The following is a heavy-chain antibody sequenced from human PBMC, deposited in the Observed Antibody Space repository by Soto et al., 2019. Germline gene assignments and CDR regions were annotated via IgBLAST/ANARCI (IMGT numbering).Heavy chain of an antibody. D-gene: IGHD3-16*02. J-gene: IGHJ4*02. CDR3: ARVLGKYDPLWGNYRGRYLDY. CDR1: GYSFKSYG. CDR2: ISAYNGNT. V-gene: IGHV1-18*01. Sequence: GASVKVSCKAFGYSFKSYGLAWVRRAPGRGLQWMGWISAYNGNTNYAENLHGRVTMTTDTSSETAYLELRGLRSDDTAMYYCARVLGKYDPLWGNYRGRYLDYWGQGTPVTVSS.